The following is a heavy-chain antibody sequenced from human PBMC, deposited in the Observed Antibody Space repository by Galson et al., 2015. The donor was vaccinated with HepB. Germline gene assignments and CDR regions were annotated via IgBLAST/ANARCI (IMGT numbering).Heavy chain of an antibody. CDR3: ARGALGYYDSRFDY. V-gene: IGHV3-7*01. D-gene: IGHD3-22*01. Sequence: SLRLSCAASGFTFSSYWMSWVRQAPGKGLEWVANIKQDGSEKYYVDSVKGRFTISRDNAKNSLYLQMNSLRAEDTAVYYCARGALGYYDSRFDYWGQGTLVTVSS. CDR2: IKQDGSEK. CDR1: GFTFSSYW. J-gene: IGHJ4*02.